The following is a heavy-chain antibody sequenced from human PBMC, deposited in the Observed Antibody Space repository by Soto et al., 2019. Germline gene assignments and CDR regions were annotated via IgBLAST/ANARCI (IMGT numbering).Heavy chain of an antibody. CDR2: ISPYSGIS. D-gene: IGHD6-19*01. J-gene: IGHJ5*02. Sequence: ASVKVSCKASGYSFTHYGVSWVRQAPGQGLEWMGWISPYSGISNYAQDLQGRVTMTTDTSTSTAYMELRSLRSDDTAVYYCARGHPVAGTNGYNWFDPWGQGTLVTVSS. CDR1: GYSFTHYG. CDR3: ARGHPVAGTNGYNWFDP. V-gene: IGHV1-18*01.